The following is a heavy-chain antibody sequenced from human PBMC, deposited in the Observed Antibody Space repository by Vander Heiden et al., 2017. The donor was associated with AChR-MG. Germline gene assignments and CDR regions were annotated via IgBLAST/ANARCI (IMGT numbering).Heavy chain of an antibody. CDR1: GFTFRSYA. Sequence: QVQLVESGGGVVQPGRSLSLSCAASGFTFRSYAMHWVRQAPGKGLEWVAVISYDGSNKYYADSVKGRFTISRDNSKNTLYLQMNSLRAEDTAVYYCARDLGSSSRYPAGYWGQGTLVTVSS. CDR2: ISYDGSNK. V-gene: IGHV3-30-3*01. CDR3: ARDLGSSSRYPAGY. D-gene: IGHD6-13*01. J-gene: IGHJ4*02.